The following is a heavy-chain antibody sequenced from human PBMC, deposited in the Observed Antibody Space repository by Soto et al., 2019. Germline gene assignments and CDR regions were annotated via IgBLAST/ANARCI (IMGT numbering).Heavy chain of an antibody. CDR2: IDPSDSYT. V-gene: IGHV5-10-1*01. CDR1: GYSFTSYW. Sequence: GESLKISCKGSGYSFTSYWINWVRQMPGKGLEWMGRIDPSDSYTNYSPSFQGHVTISADKSISTAYLQWSSLKASDTAMYYCASHRPTTYGYYFDYWGQGTLVTVSS. CDR3: ASHRPTTYGYYFDY. J-gene: IGHJ4*02. D-gene: IGHD4-17*01.